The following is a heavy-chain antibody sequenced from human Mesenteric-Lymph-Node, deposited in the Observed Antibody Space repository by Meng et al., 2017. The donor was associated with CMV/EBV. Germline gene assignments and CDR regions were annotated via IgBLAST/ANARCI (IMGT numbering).Heavy chain of an antibody. CDR2: IYWDDDK. J-gene: IGHJ4*02. CDR1: GFSLSTSGVG. D-gene: IGHD7-27*01. V-gene: IGHV2-5*02. Sequence: SGFSLSTSGVGVGWIRQPPGKALEWLALIYWDDDKRYSPSLKSRLTITKDTSKNQVVLTMTNMDPVDTATYYCAHRTIANWGPIFDYWGQGTLVTVSS. CDR3: AHRTIANWGPIFDY.